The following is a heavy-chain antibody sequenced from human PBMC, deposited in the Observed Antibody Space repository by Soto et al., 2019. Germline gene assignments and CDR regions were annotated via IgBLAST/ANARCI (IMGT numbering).Heavy chain of an antibody. D-gene: IGHD3-22*01. Sequence: GASVKVSCKASGGTFSSYAISWVRQAPGQGLEWMGGIIPIFGTANYAQKFQGRVTITADKSTSTAYMELSSLRSEDTAVYYCASTAYYYDSSGWFFDYWGQGTLVTVSS. CDR3: ASTAYYYDSSGWFFDY. V-gene: IGHV1-69*06. CDR1: GGTFSSYA. J-gene: IGHJ4*02. CDR2: IIPIFGTA.